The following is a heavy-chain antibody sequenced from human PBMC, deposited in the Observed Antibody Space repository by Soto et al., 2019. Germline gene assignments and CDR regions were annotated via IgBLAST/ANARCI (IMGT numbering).Heavy chain of an antibody. J-gene: IGHJ4*02. CDR2: INPNSGGT. CDR3: ARDLAAGDF. CDR1: GYTFTGYY. Sequence: ASVKVSCKASGYTFTGYYMHWVRQAPGQGLEWMGWINPNSGGTNYAQKFQGRVTLARDTSTSTVYMDLSSLRSEDTAMYYCARDLAAGDFWGQGTLVTVSS. V-gene: IGHV1-2*02. D-gene: IGHD6-13*01.